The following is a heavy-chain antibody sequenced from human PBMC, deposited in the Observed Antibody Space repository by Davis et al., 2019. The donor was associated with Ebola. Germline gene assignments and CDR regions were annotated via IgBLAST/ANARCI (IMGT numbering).Heavy chain of an antibody. D-gene: IGHD6-19*01. V-gene: IGHV5-51*01. CDR3: ARHDPSSGWYGGLGY. CDR1: GYSFTSYW. J-gene: IGHJ4*02. Sequence: GESLKISCKGSGYSFTSYWIGWVRQMPGKGLEWMGIIYPGDSDTRYSPSFHGQVTISADKSISTAYLQWSSLKASETAMYYCARHDPSSGWYGGLGYWGQGTLVTVSS. CDR2: IYPGDSDT.